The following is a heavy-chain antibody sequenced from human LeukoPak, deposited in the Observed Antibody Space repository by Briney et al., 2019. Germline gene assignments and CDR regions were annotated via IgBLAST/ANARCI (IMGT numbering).Heavy chain of an antibody. J-gene: IGHJ4*02. CDR1: GFTFSNFW. CDR2: IHPEGNEK. V-gene: IGHV3-7*04. CDR3: ARGDDFSGDH. D-gene: IGHD1-1*01. Sequence: GGSLRLSCATSGFTFSNFWMSWVRQAPGRGLEWVANIHPEGNEKYHVESVKGRFTISRDNTRDLLFLQMNGLRVEDTAVYYCARGDDFSGDHWGQGTLVSVSS.